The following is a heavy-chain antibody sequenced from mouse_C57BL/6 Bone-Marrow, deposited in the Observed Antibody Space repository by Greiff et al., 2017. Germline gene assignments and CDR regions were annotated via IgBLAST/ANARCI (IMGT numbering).Heavy chain of an antibody. V-gene: IGHV1-55*01. Sequence: QVHVKQPGAELVKPGASVKMSCKASGYTFTSYWITWVKQRPGQGLEWIGDIYPGSGSTNYNEKFKSKATLTVDTSSSTAYMQLSSLTSEDSAVYYCAREALRGAWFAYWGQGTLVTVSA. CDR1: GYTFTSYW. D-gene: IGHD1-1*01. CDR3: AREALRGAWFAY. J-gene: IGHJ3*01. CDR2: IYPGSGST.